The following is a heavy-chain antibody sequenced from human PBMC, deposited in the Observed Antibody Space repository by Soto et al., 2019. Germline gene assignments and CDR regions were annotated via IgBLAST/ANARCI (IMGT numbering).Heavy chain of an antibody. CDR2: INPNSGNI. D-gene: IGHD3-10*01. Sequence: ASVKVSCKASGNTFTSYDINWMRQATGHGLEWMGWINPNSGNIGYAQKFQGRVTMTRDTAIRTAYMEVSRLRSDDTAVYYCARGRASGSYYLLDYWGQGTLVTVSS. CDR3: ARGRASGSYYLLDY. V-gene: IGHV1-8*01. CDR1: GNTFTSYD. J-gene: IGHJ4*02.